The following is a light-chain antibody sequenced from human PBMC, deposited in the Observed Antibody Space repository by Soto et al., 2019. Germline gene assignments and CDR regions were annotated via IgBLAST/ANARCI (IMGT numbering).Light chain of an antibody. Sequence: QSVLTQPPSVSGAPGQRVTISCTGSSSNIGADDDVHWYQQLPGTAPKLLIYGNSIPPSGVPDRFSGSKSGTSASLAITGLQAEDEADYSCQSYDSSLSGSVFGGGTKLTVL. CDR3: QSYDSSLSGSV. CDR1: SSNIGADDD. CDR2: GNS. V-gene: IGLV1-40*01. J-gene: IGLJ3*02.